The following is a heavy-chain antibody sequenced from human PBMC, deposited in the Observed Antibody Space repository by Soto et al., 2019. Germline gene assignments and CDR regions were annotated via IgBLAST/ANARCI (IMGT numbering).Heavy chain of an antibody. CDR3: ARLKKKPGIAVAGYWFDP. Sequence: QVQLVQSGAEVKKPGSSVKVSCKASGGTFSSYAISWVRQAPGQGLEWMGGIIPIFGTANYAQKFQGRVTITADESTSTDYMELSSLRSEDTAVYYCARLKKKPGIAVAGYWFDPWGQGTLVTVSS. CDR2: IIPIFGTA. D-gene: IGHD6-19*01. CDR1: GGTFSSYA. J-gene: IGHJ5*02. V-gene: IGHV1-69*12.